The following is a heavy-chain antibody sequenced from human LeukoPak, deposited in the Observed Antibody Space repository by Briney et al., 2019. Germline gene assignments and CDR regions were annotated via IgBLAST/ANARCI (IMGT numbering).Heavy chain of an antibody. CDR1: GLTFSSYW. D-gene: IGHD6-19*01. J-gene: IGHJ4*02. CDR3: ARGVGWYPPYYFDY. V-gene: IGHV3-21*01. CDR2: ISSSSSYI. Sequence: PGGSLRLSCAASGLTFSSYWMSWVRQAPGKGLEWVSSISSSSSYIYYADSVKGRFTISRDNAKNSLYLQMNSLRAEDTAVYYCARGVGWYPPYYFDYWGQGTLVTVSS.